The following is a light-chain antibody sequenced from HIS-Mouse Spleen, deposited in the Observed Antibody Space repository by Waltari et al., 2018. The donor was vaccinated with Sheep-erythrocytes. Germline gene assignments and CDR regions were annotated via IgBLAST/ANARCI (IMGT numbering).Light chain of an antibody. CDR1: RSAVGGYNY. CDR2: EVS. V-gene: IGLV2-14*01. J-gene: IGLJ2*01. CDR3: SSYTSSSTQV. Sequence: QSALTQPASGSGSPGQPITISCTGTRSAVGGYNYVPWYQQHPGKAPKLMIYEVSNRPSGVSNRFSGSKSGNTASLTISGLQAEDEADYYCSSYTSSSTQVFGGGTKLTVL.